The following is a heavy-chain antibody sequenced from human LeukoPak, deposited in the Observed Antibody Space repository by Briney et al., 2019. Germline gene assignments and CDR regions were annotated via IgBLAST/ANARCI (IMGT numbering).Heavy chain of an antibody. CDR2: INPNSGGT. CDR3: ARDDGYCSGGSCYGGELTAPFDY. CDR1: GYTFTGYY. Sequence: ASVKVSCKASGYTFTGYYMHWVRQAPGQGLEWMGWINPNSGGTNYAQKFQVRVTMTRDTSISTAYMELSRLRSDDTAVYYCARDDGYCSGGSCYGGELTAPFDYWGQGTLVTVSS. D-gene: IGHD2-15*01. V-gene: IGHV1-2*02. J-gene: IGHJ4*02.